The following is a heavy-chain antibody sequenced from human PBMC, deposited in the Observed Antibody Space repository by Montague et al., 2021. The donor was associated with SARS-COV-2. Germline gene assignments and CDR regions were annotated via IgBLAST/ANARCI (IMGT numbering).Heavy chain of an antibody. CDR2: ISTSGST. V-gene: IGHV4-4*07. CDR1: GDSISGFY. D-gene: IGHD2-15*01. J-gene: IGHJ4*02. Sequence: SETLSLTCTVSGDSISGFYWSWIWQPVGKGLEWVGRISTSGSTNYNPSLKSRVTMSVDTSKNQFSLKLGSVTAADTAVYYCARGVVAATGSLDYWGQGTLVTVSS. CDR3: ARGVVAATGSLDY.